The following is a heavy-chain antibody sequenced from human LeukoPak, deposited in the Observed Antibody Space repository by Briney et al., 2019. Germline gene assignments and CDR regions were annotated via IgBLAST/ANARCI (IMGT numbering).Heavy chain of an antibody. CDR2: LYSGGST. J-gene: IGHJ6*02. CDR3: ASRDKGYYYGMDV. D-gene: IGHD5-24*01. CDR1: GFTVSSNY. V-gene: IGHV3-66*01. Sequence: AGGSLRLSCAASGFTVSSNYMSWVRQAPGKGLEWVSLLYSGGSTYYADSVKGRFTISRDNSKNTLYLQMTSLRAEDTAVYYCASRDKGYYYGMDVWGQGTTVTVSS.